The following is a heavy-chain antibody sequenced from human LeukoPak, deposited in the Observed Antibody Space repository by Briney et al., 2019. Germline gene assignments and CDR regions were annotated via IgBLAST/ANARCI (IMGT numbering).Heavy chain of an antibody. Sequence: PGESLRLSCAASEFTFSNYAMNWVRQAPGKRPEWVSGISSGGGSIYYADSVKGRFTISRDNSKNTLCLQMNSLRAEDTAVYYCASSPLAARPKLDYWGQGTLVTVSS. CDR1: EFTFSNYA. D-gene: IGHD6-6*01. J-gene: IGHJ4*02. V-gene: IGHV3-23*01. CDR2: ISSGGGSI. CDR3: ASSPLAARPKLDY.